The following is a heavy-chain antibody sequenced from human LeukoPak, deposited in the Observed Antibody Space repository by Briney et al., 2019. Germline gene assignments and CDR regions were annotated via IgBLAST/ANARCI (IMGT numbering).Heavy chain of an antibody. Sequence: ASVKVSCKASAYTFSSYLLHWVRQAPGQGLEWMGIIDPSSGSTDYAQKFQGRVTMTRDTSTSTVYMELSSLRSEDTAVYYCARDLGLRGVTNWFDPWGQGTLVTVSS. CDR1: AYTFSSYL. V-gene: IGHV1-46*01. D-gene: IGHD3-10*01. J-gene: IGHJ5*02. CDR2: IDPSSGST. CDR3: ARDLGLRGVTNWFDP.